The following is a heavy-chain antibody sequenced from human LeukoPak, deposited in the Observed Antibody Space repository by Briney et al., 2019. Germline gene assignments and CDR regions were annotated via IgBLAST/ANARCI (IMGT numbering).Heavy chain of an antibody. CDR2: INSDGSST. D-gene: IGHD4-17*01. CDR3: ASWTTVTQFDY. J-gene: IGHJ4*02. Sequence: PGGPLRLSCAASGFTFSSYWMHWVRQAPGKGLVWVSRINSDGSSTSYADSVKGRFTISRDNAKNTLYLQMNSLRAEDTAVYYCASWTTVTQFDYWGQGTLVTVSS. V-gene: IGHV3-74*01. CDR1: GFTFSSYW.